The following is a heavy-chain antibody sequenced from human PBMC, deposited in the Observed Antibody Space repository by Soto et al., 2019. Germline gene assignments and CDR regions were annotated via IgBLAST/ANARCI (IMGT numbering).Heavy chain of an antibody. J-gene: IGHJ4*02. CDR3: AREPREWELQGPFDY. CDR1: GGTFSSYA. V-gene: IGHV1-69*01. CDR2: IIPIFGTA. Sequence: QVQLVQSGAEVKRPGSSVKVSCKASGGTFSSYAISWVRQAPGQGLEWMGGIIPIFGTANYAQKFQGRVTITADESTSPAYMELSSLRSEDTALYYCAREPREWELQGPFDYWGQGTLVTVSS. D-gene: IGHD1-26*01.